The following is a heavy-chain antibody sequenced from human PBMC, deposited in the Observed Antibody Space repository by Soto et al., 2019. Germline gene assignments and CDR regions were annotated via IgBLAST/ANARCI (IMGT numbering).Heavy chain of an antibody. CDR3: VAYSYGLVDY. J-gene: IGHJ4*02. V-gene: IGHV3-72*01. CDR2: IRNKANSYTT. Sequence: EVQLVESGGGLVQPGGSLRLSCAASGFTFSDHYMDWVRQAPGKGLEWVGRIRNKANSYTTDHAASVKGRFTISREDSSNSVYLQMNTLKTDYTAVYYCVAYSYGLVDYWGQGTLVTVSS. CDR1: GFTFSDHY. D-gene: IGHD5-18*01.